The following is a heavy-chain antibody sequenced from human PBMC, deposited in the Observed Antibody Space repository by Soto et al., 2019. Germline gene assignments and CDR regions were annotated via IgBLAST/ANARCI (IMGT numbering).Heavy chain of an antibody. CDR2: INPNSGGT. Sequence: WASVKVSCKASGYTFTGYYMHWVRQAPGQGLEWMGWINPNSGGTNYAQKFQGRVTMTRDTSISTAYMELSRLRSDDTAVYYCARDKWGGVVTYGMDVWGQGTTVTVSS. CDR1: GYTFTGYY. V-gene: IGHV1-2*02. J-gene: IGHJ6*02. D-gene: IGHD3-3*01. CDR3: ARDKWGGVVTYGMDV.